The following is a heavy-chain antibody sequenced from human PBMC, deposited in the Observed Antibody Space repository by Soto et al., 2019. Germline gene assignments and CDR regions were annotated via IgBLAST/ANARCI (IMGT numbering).Heavy chain of an antibody. V-gene: IGHV3-30-3*01. CDR1: GFTFSSYA. D-gene: IGHD3-22*01. CDR3: ARDERYYDSSGYFIV. CDR2: ISYDGSNK. Sequence: PGGSLRLSCAASGFTFSSYAMHWVRQAPGKGLEWVAVISYDGSNKYYADSVKGRFTISRDNSKNTLYLQMNSLRAEDTAVYYCARDERYYDSSGYFIVWGQGTLVTVSS. J-gene: IGHJ4*02.